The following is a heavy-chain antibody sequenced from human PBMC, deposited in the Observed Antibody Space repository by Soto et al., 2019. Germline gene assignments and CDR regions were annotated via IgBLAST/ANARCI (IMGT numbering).Heavy chain of an antibody. CDR1: GGSFSGYY. V-gene: IGHV4-34*01. CDR3: ARDYYDSSGRSTIDY. Sequence: QVQLQQWGAGLLKPSETLSLTCAVYGGSFSGYYWSWIRQPPGKGLEWIGEINHSGSTNYNPSLKSRVTISVDTSKNQFSLKLSSVTAADTAVYYCARDYYDSSGRSTIDYWGQGTLVTVSS. CDR2: INHSGST. J-gene: IGHJ4*02. D-gene: IGHD3-22*01.